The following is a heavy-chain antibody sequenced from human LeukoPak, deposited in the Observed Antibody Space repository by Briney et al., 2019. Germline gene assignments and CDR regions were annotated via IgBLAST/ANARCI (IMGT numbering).Heavy chain of an antibody. CDR1: GFTFSSYA. V-gene: IGHV3-23*01. D-gene: IGHD6-13*01. CDR2: ISGSGGST. CDR3: AKDHLSSSWAEYFQH. Sequence: GGSLRRSCAASGFTFSSYAMSWVRQAPGKGLEWVSAISGSGGSTYYADSVKGRFTISRDNPKNTLYLQMNSLRAEDTAVYYCAKDHLSSSWAEYFQHWGQGTLVTVSS. J-gene: IGHJ1*01.